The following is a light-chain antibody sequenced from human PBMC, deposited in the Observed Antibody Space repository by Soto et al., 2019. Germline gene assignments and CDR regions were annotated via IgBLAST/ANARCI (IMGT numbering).Light chain of an antibody. CDR1: SSDVGDYNY. J-gene: IGLJ1*01. Sequence: QSALTQPRSVSGSPEQSVTISCTGSSSDVGDYNYVSWYQRHPGKAPKLIIYDVIKRPSGVPDRFSGSKSGNTASLTISGLQAEDEADYYCCSYVGSNTLSVFGTGTKLTVL. CDR3: CSYVGSNTLSV. CDR2: DVI. V-gene: IGLV2-11*01.